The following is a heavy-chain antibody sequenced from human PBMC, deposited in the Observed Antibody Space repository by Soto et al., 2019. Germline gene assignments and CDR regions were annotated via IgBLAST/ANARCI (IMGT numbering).Heavy chain of an antibody. Sequence: EPQLLESGGGLAHPGGSLRLSCGASGFTFSSYAMSWVRQAPGKGLEWVAAISGSGVSTYDADSVRGRSTISRDNSKKTLDLQMNSLRAEDTAVYYCAKFYCTSTIWQAPAAKSTGVFEIWGQGTLVTVSS. V-gene: IGHV3-23*01. D-gene: IGHD2-2*01. J-gene: IGHJ3*02. CDR2: ISGSGVST. CDR1: GFTFSSYA. CDR3: AKFYCTSTIWQAPAAKSTGVFEI.